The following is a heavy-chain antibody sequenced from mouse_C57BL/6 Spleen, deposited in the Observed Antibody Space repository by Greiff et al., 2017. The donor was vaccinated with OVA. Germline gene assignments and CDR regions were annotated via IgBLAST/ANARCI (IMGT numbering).Heavy chain of an antibody. D-gene: IGHD2-1*01. CDR1: GFSLTSYG. Sequence: QVQLQQSGPGLVQPSQSLSITCTVSGFSLTSYGVHWVRQSPGKGLEWLGVIWSGGSTDYNAAFISRLSISKDNSKSQVFFKMNSLQADDTAIYYCAREGLLWHAMDYWGQGTSVTVSS. CDR3: AREGLLWHAMDY. CDR2: IWSGGST. V-gene: IGHV2-2*01. J-gene: IGHJ4*01.